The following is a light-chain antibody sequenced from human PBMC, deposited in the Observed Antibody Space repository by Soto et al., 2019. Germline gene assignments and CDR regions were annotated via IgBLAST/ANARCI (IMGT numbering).Light chain of an antibody. J-gene: IGKJ1*01. CDR1: QSVRSN. CDR3: QQYNNWPRT. Sequence: EIVMTQSPATLSVSPGERATLSCGASQSVRSNLAWYQQKPGQAPRLLIYGASTRATGIPARLSGSGSGTEFTITISSLQSEDFAVYYCQQYNNWPRTFGQGTKVDIK. CDR2: GAS. V-gene: IGKV3-15*01.